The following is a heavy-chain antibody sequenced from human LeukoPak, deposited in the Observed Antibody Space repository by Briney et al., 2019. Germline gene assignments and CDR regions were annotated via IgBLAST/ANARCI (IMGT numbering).Heavy chain of an antibody. CDR3: ARVGSSGWYTWFDP. Sequence: SETLSLTCTVSGGSISSYYWSWIRQPAGKGLEWIGRIYSSGSTNYNPSLKSRVTMSVDTSKNQFSLRLSSVTAADTAVYYCARVGSSGWYTWFDPWGQGTLVTVSS. CDR2: IYSSGST. CDR1: GGSISSYY. D-gene: IGHD6-19*01. J-gene: IGHJ5*02. V-gene: IGHV4-4*07.